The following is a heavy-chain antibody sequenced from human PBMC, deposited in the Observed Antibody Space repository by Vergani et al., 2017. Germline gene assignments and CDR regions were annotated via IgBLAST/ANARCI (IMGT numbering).Heavy chain of an antibody. CDR1: GFTFNSYA. D-gene: IGHD2-2*01. J-gene: IGHJ3*01. CDR2: INNNGGST. V-gene: IGHV3-23*01. Sequence: QLLESGGGLIQPGGSLRLSCAASGFTFNSYAMTWVRQAPGKGLEWVSGINNNGGSTYYADSVKGRFTISRDNSKNTLYLQMTDLRAEDTATYYCAKLCSSTSCRYGRGAFDVWGHGTMVTVSS. CDR3: AKLCSSTSCRYGRGAFDV.